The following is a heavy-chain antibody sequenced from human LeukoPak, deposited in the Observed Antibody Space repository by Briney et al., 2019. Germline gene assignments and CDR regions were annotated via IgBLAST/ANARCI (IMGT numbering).Heavy chain of an antibody. CDR1: GLIFRNYW. V-gene: IGHV3-74*01. CDR3: ARDNGVLSFDC. CDR2: INTDGSST. D-gene: IGHD4/OR15-4a*01. Sequence: GGSLRLSCAASGLIFRNYWMYWVRQGPGKELMWVSRINTDGSSTTYADSVKGRFTISRDNAKNTLDLQMNSLRAEDTAVYYCARDNGVLSFDCWGQGTLVTVSS. J-gene: IGHJ4*02.